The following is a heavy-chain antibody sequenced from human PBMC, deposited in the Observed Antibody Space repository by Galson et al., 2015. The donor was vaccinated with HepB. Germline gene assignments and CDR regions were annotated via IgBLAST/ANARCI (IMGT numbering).Heavy chain of an antibody. J-gene: IGHJ3*02. CDR2: INPSGAAT. CDR1: GYSFTTYY. V-gene: IGHV1-46*01. Sequence: SVKVSCKASGYSFTTYYMHWVRQAPGQGLEWMGMINPSGAATNYAQKLQGRVTMTRDTSTSTVYMELSSLRSEDTAVYYCARGEHAFDIWGQGTMVTVSS. CDR3: ARGEHAFDI.